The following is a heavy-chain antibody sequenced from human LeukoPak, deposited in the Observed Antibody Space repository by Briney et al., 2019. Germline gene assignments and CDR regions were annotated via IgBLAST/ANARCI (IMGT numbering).Heavy chain of an antibody. Sequence: SETLSLTCTVSGGSISNYYWSWIRQPPGKGLEWIGYIHSSGSTNYNPSLKSRVTISVDTSKNQFSLKLSSVTAADTAVYYCARLPGTSYYMDVWGKGTTVTVSS. J-gene: IGHJ6*03. D-gene: IGHD1-1*01. CDR3: ARLPGTSYYMDV. CDR1: GGSISNYY. V-gene: IGHV4-59*01. CDR2: IHSSGST.